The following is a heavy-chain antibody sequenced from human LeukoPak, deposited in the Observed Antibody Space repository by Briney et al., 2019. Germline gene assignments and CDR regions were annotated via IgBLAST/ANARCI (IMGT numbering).Heavy chain of an antibody. J-gene: IGHJ5*02. CDR1: GFTFSSYA. V-gene: IGHV3-23*01. CDR3: AKDQGELRFDP. Sequence: GGSLRLSCAASGFTFSSYAMSWVRQAPGKGLEWVSVISGSGGSTYYADSVKGRFTISRDNSKNTLYLQMNSLRAEDTAIYYCAKDQGELRFDPWGQGTLVTVSS. D-gene: IGHD1-26*01. CDR2: ISGSGGST.